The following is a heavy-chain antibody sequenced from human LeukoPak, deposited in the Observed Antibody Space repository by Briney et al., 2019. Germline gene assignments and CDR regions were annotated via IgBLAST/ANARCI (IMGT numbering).Heavy chain of an antibody. V-gene: IGHV5-51*01. D-gene: IGHD6-13*01. CDR2: IYPGDSDT. CDR1: GYNFASSW. Sequence: GESLKISCKGSGYNFASSWIAWVRQVPGKGLEWMGIIYPGDSDTKYSPSFQGQVTISADKSISTAYLQWSSLKASDTAMYYCARLGAAAGIDYWGQGTLVTVSS. J-gene: IGHJ4*02. CDR3: ARLGAAAGIDY.